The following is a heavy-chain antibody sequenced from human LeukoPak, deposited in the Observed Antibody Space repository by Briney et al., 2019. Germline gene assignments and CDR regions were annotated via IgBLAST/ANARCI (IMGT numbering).Heavy chain of an antibody. Sequence: GGSLRLSCAASGFTFSSYGMHWVRQAPGKGLEWVAFIRYGGSKKYYADSVKGRFTISRDNSKNTLYLQMNSVRAEDTAVYYCATAAVGATGIDIWGQGTMVTVSS. J-gene: IGHJ3*02. D-gene: IGHD1-26*01. CDR2: IRYGGSKK. V-gene: IGHV3-30*02. CDR3: ATAAVGATGIDI. CDR1: GFTFSSYG.